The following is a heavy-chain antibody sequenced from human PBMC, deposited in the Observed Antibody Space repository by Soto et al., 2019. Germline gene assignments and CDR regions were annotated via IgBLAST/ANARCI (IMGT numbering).Heavy chain of an antibody. Sequence: PWGSLRLSCASSGFTFSIYAMNWVRQAPGKGLEWVSTISGSGGSTYYADSVKGRFTISRDNSKNTLYLQVNSLRAEDTAVYYCANYLTAVAATSPFDYWGQGTMVTVSS. CDR2: ISGSGGST. CDR3: ANYLTAVAATSPFDY. V-gene: IGHV3-23*01. CDR1: GFTFSIYA. J-gene: IGHJ4*02. D-gene: IGHD1-26*01.